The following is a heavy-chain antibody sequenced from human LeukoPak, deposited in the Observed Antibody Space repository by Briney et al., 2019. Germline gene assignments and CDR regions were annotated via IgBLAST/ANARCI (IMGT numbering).Heavy chain of an antibody. CDR1: GFSCTAYP. J-gene: IGHJ4*02. CDR2: IRTSAEGANYA. D-gene: IGHD3-9*01. V-gene: IGHV3-48*02. Sequence: PGSSMRLSCSTSGFSCTAYPIKLVRQVAGKWLKRESNIRTSAEGANYAYYADSVKGRVTISRDDAKNTLYLHMNSLRDDDTAVYYCASDQRYAFDYWGQGILVTVSS. CDR3: ASDQRYAFDY.